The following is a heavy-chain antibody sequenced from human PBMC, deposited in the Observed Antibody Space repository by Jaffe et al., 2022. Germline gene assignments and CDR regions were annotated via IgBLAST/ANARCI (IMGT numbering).Heavy chain of an antibody. CDR1: GYTFTGYY. J-gene: IGHJ6*03. D-gene: IGHD4-17*01. CDR3: ARVSAVTTLYYYYYMDV. Sequence: QVQLVQSGAEVKKPGASVKVSCKASGYTFTGYYMHWVRQAPGQGLEWMGRINPNSGGTNYAQKFQGRVTMTRDTSISTAYMELSRLRSDDTAVYYCARVSAVTTLYYYYYMDVWGKGTTVTVSS. V-gene: IGHV1-2*06. CDR2: INPNSGGT.